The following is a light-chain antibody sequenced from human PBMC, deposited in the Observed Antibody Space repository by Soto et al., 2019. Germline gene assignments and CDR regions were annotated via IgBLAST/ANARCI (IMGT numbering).Light chain of an antibody. V-gene: IGKV1-5*01. Sequence: DIQMTQSPSTLSASVGDRVTITCRASQSIDRWLAWYQQRPGKAPELLIYDASILQGGVPPRFSGSGSGTEFTLSISSLQPGDFATYYCQQYNTYWTFGQGTKVEMK. CDR2: DAS. CDR1: QSIDRW. J-gene: IGKJ1*01. CDR3: QQYNTYWT.